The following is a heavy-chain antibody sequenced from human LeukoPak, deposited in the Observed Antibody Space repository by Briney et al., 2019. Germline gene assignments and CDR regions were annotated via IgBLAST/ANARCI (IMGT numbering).Heavy chain of an antibody. V-gene: IGHV3-48*03. D-gene: IGHD3-10*01. Sequence: GGSLRLSCAASGFTFSSYEMNWVRQAPGKGLEWVSYISSSGSTIYYADSVKGRFTISRDNAKNSLYLQMNSLRAEGTAVYYCARESSQGPDYFDYWGQGTLVTVSS. CDR1: GFTFSSYE. J-gene: IGHJ4*02. CDR2: ISSSGSTI. CDR3: ARESSQGPDYFDY.